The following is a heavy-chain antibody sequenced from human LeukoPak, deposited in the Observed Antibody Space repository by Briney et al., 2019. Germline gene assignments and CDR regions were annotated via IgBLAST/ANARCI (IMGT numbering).Heavy chain of an antibody. CDR3: ARGSVRGDYYYYGMDV. J-gene: IGHJ6*02. CDR2: INQDGSEK. D-gene: IGHD3-10*01. V-gene: IGHV3-7*04. Sequence: GGSLRLSCAASGFTFSDYWMSWVRQAPGKGLEWVANINQDGSEKFYVDSVKGRFTISRDNAKNSLYLQMNSLRAEDTAVYYCARGSVRGDYYYYGMDVWGQGTTVTVSS. CDR1: GFTFSDYW.